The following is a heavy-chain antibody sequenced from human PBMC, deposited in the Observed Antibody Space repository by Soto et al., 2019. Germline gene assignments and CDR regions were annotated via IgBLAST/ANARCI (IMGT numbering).Heavy chain of an antibody. V-gene: IGHV3-9*01. CDR3: AKGTRSSYYYGMDG. Sequence: EVQLVESGGGLVQPGRSLRLSCAVSGFTFDDYAMHWVRQAPGKGLEWVSGLSWNGDYTGYADSVKGRFTISRDNTKNSLYLQMTSLRAEDTALYYCAKGTRSSYYYGMDGWGQGTTVTVSS. CDR2: LSWNGDYT. D-gene: IGHD6-6*01. J-gene: IGHJ6*02. CDR1: GFTFDDYA.